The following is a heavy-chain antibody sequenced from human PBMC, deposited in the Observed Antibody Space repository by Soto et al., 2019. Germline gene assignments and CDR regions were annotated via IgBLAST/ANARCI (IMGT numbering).Heavy chain of an antibody. Sequence: XESLTLVCAASGFIVRDFDMSWIRQVPGKGLEWLSKISSSSSSTDYADSVKGRFTISRDNAKNSPYLQMSSLRAEDTAVYYCARDRGGGSIFGGHYGMDVWGQGTTVTVS. CDR1: GFIVRDFD. CDR2: ISSSSSST. J-gene: IGHJ6*02. CDR3: ARDRGGGSIFGGHYGMDV. D-gene: IGHD3-3*01. V-gene: IGHV3-11*06.